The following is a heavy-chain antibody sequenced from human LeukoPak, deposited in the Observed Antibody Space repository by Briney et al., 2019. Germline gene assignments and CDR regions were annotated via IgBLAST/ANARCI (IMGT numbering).Heavy chain of an antibody. V-gene: IGHV4-39*01. Sequence: SETLSLTCTVSGVSISSSNSYWGWIRQPPGKGLEWIGSIHYSGNTYYNASLKSQVSISIDTSKNQFSLRLTSVTAADTAVYYCARQTGAGLFILPGGQGTLVTVSS. D-gene: IGHD3/OR15-3a*01. J-gene: IGHJ4*02. CDR2: IHYSGNT. CDR1: GVSISSSNSY. CDR3: ARQTGAGLFILP.